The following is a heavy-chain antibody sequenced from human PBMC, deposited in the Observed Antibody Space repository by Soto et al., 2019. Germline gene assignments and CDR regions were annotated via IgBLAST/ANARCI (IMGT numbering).Heavy chain of an antibody. CDR3: AKASDGGWPYYFDS. J-gene: IGHJ4*02. D-gene: IGHD2-15*01. CDR1: GFTFDPHV. Sequence: GGSLRLSSVASGFTFDPHVMAGFREAPGKGLEWVAAIRSNTAVTHYADSMRDRFTISRVNSANTIFLQMNSLRVEDSAVYFCAKASDGGWPYYFDSWGQGALVTVSS. V-gene: IGHV3-23*01. CDR2: IRSNTAVT.